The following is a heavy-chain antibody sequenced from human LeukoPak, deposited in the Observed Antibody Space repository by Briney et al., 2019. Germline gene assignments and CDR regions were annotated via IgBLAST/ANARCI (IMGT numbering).Heavy chain of an antibody. Sequence: SSETLSLTCTVSGGSISSSSYYWGWIRQPPGKGLEWIGSIYYSGSTYYNPSLKSRVTISVDTSKNQFSLKLSSVTAADTAVYYCARLGVSSSWCSDYWGQGTLVTVSS. D-gene: IGHD6-13*01. V-gene: IGHV4-39*01. CDR1: GGSISSSSYY. CDR3: ARLGVSSSWCSDY. J-gene: IGHJ4*02. CDR2: IYYSGST.